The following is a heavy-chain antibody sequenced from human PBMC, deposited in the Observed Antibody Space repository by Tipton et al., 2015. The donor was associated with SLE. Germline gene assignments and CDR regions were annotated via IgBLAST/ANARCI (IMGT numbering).Heavy chain of an antibody. J-gene: IGHJ5*02. V-gene: IGHV4-59*12. CDR3: ARDRAICTRTTCYGDNWFDP. CDR2: IYYNGST. D-gene: IGHD2-2*01. CDR1: GGSISNYY. Sequence: TLSLTRTVSGGSISNYYWNWIRQPPGKGLEWIGYIYYNGSTNYNPSLKSRVTISIDTSKNQFSLKVNSLTAADTAVYYCARDRAICTRTTCYGDNWFDPWGQGTLVTVSS.